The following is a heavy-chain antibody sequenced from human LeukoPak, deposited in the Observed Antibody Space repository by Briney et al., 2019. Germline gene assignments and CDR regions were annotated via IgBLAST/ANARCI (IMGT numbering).Heavy chain of an antibody. J-gene: IGHJ4*02. CDR1: GFTFSSYA. CDR3: ASQWELDY. V-gene: IGHV3-30-3*01. D-gene: IGHD1-26*01. Sequence: GGSLRLSCAASGFTFSSYAMHWVRQAPGKGLEWVAVISYDGSNKYYADSVKGRFTISRDNSKNTLYLQMNSLRAEDTAVYYCASQWELDYWGQGTLVTVSS. CDR2: ISYDGSNK.